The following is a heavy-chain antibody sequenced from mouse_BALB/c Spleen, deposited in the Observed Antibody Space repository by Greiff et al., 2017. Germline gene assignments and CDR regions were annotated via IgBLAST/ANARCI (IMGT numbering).Heavy chain of an antibody. CDR3: TRTTEGAMDY. CDR1: GYSFTSYW. D-gene: IGHD1-1*01. CDR2: IYPGNSDT. Sequence: VHVKQSGTVLARPGASVKMSCKASGYSFTSYWMHWVKQRPGQGLEWIGAIYPGNSDTSYNQKFKGKAKLTAVTSASTAYMELSSLTNEDSAVYYCTRTTEGAMDYWGQGTSVTVSS. J-gene: IGHJ4*01. V-gene: IGHV1-5*01.